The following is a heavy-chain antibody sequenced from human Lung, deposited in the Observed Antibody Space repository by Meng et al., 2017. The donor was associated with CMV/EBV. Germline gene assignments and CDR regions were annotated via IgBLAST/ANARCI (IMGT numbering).Heavy chain of an antibody. CDR1: GDPITNHNW. V-gene: IGHV4-4*02. J-gene: IGHJ1*01. CDR3: LRRSGGSV. CDR2: IPHRGSS. D-gene: IGHD3-10*01. Sequence: GHVREPGPARGNPSGALSLPGAASGDPITNHNWWAWVRQPPGKGLEWIGEIPHRGSSAYNPSLKSRVSMSIDKSKNQFSLKLTSVTAADTAVYHCLRRSGGSVWGQGTLVTVSS.